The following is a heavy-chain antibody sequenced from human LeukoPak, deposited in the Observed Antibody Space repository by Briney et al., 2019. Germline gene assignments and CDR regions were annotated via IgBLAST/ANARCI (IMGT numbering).Heavy chain of an antibody. J-gene: IGHJ6*03. CDR3: ARVSNAYDYYYMDV. D-gene: IGHD2-8*01. Sequence: GGSLRLSCAASGFTFSSCAMHWVRQAPGKGLEYVSAISSNGGSTYYANSVKGRFTISRDNSKNSLYLQMNSLRAEDTAVYYCARVSNAYDYYYMDVWGKGTTVTVSS. CDR2: ISSNGGST. V-gene: IGHV3-64*01. CDR1: GFTFSSCA.